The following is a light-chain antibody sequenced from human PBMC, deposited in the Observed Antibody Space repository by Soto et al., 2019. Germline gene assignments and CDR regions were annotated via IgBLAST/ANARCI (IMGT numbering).Light chain of an antibody. CDR1: QSLLHSNGYNY. V-gene: IGKV2-28*01. Sequence: ESVMSQSPLSLSVTPGEPASISCRSSQSLLHSNGYNYLDWYLQKPGQSPQLLIYLGSFRAAGVPDRFICSGSGTDFTLKISRVEAADVGVYYCIQALQTPSVGGGTKVEIK. J-gene: IGKJ4*01. CDR2: LGS. CDR3: IQALQTPS.